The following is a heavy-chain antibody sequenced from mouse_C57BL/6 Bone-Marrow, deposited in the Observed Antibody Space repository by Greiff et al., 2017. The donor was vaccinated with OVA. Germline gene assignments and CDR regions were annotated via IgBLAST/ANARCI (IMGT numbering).Heavy chain of an antibody. CDR3: TSSFCYAMDY. CDR1: GYTFTSYW. Sequence: QVQLQQPGAELVRPGSSVKLSCKASGYTFTSYWMDWVKQRPGQGLEWIGNIYTSDSETHYNQKFQDKATLTVDKSSSTAYMQLSSLSSEDSAVYYCTSSFCYAMDYWGQGTSVTVSS. CDR2: IYTSDSET. D-gene: IGHD1-1*01. V-gene: IGHV1-61*01. J-gene: IGHJ4*01.